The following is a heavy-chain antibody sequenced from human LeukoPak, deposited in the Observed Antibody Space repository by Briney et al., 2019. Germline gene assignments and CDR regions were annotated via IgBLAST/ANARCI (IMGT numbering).Heavy chain of an antibody. V-gene: IGHV3-13*01. J-gene: IGHJ6*02. Sequence: PGGSLRLSCAASGFTFSSYDMHWVRQATGKGLEWVSAIGTAGDTYYPGSVKGRFTISRENAKNSLYLQMNSLRAGDTAVYYCARGRYFGNYYYYYGMDVWGQGATVTVSS. CDR1: GFTFSSYD. CDR2: IGTAGDT. D-gene: IGHD3-9*01. CDR3: ARGRYFGNYYYYYGMDV.